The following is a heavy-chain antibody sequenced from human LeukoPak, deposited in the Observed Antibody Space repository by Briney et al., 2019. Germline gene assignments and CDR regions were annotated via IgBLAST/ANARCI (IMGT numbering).Heavy chain of an antibody. D-gene: IGHD6-13*01. Sequence: SETLSLTCSISGTFISGYYWNWIRHPAGKGLEWIGRIYTSDSTYFNPSLKSRVTMSLDTSKNQFSLKLRSVTAADAAVYFCAIARAAAGTPFDNWGQGTLVTVSS. CDR2: IYTSDST. V-gene: IGHV4-4*07. CDR1: GTFISGYY. CDR3: AIARAAAGTPFDN. J-gene: IGHJ4*02.